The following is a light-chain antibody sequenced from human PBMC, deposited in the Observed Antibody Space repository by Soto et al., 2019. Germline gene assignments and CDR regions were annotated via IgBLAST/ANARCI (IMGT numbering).Light chain of an antibody. V-gene: IGLV2-8*01. Sequence: QSVLTQPPSASGSPGLSVTISCTGTSSDVGGYNYVSWYQQHPGKAPKLVIYEVSKRPSGVPDRFSGSKSGTTASLTVSGLQAEDEADYYCSSFAGSNNSVFGTGTKVTVL. CDR3: SSFAGSNNSV. CDR1: SSDVGGYNY. CDR2: EVS. J-gene: IGLJ1*01.